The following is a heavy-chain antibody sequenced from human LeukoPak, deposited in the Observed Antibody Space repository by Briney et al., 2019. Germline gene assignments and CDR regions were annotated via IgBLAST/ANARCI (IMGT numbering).Heavy chain of an antibody. CDR2: ISSSSTTI. D-gene: IGHD6-6*01. CDR3: ARSLNSYSSSSVGGPGY. Sequence: PGGSLRLSCVGSGFIFSSYRMNWVRQAPGKGLEWISYISSSSTTIYYADSVKGRFTISRDNAKNSLYLQMNSLRAEDTAVYYCARSLNSYSSSSVGGPGYWGQGTLVTVSS. V-gene: IGHV3-48*04. J-gene: IGHJ4*02. CDR1: GFIFSSYR.